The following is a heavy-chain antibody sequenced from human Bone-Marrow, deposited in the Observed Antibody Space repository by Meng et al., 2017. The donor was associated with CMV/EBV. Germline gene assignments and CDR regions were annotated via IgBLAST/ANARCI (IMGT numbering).Heavy chain of an antibody. J-gene: IGHJ6*02. CDR3: ATQRVDCSCGSCYYKYYYYGMDV. Sequence: AGSLRLSCAASGLTFSSYSMNWVRQAPGKGLEWVSYISSSSSTIYYADSVKGRFTISRDNAKNSLYLQINSLRAEDTAVYYCATQRVDCSCGSCYYKYYYYGMDVWGQGTTVTVSS. D-gene: IGHD2-15*01. V-gene: IGHV3-48*04. CDR1: GLTFSSYS. CDR2: ISSSSSTI.